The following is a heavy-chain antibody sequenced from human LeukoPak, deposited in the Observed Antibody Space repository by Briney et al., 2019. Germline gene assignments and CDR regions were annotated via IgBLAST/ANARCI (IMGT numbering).Heavy chain of an antibody. Sequence: SETLSLTCTVSGGSISSYYWSWIRQPPGKGLEWIGYIYYSGSTNYNPSLTSRVTISVDTSKNQFSLKLSSVTAADTAVYYCARSYYDFWSGYSPPRDWGQGTLVTVSS. CDR1: GGSISSYY. CDR3: ARSYYDFWSGYSPPRD. D-gene: IGHD3-3*01. CDR2: IYYSGST. J-gene: IGHJ4*02. V-gene: IGHV4-59*01.